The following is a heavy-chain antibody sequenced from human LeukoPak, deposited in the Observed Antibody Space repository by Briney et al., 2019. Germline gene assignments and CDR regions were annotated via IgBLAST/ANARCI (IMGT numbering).Heavy chain of an antibody. CDR3: ARDLGVTDTTSYFDY. V-gene: IGHV3-11*04. Sequence: GGSLRLSCTASGFTFSDYYMSWIRQAPGKGLEWVSNIISSSTNIKYANSVKGRFTISRDNGKNSLYLQMNSLRAEDTAVYYCARDLGVTDTTSYFDYWGQGTLVTVSS. J-gene: IGHJ4*02. D-gene: IGHD1-7*01. CDR2: IISSSTNI. CDR1: GFTFSDYY.